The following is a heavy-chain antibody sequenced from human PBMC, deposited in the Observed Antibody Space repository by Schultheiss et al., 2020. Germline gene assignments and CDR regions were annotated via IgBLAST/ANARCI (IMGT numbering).Heavy chain of an antibody. V-gene: IGHV3-21*01. CDR3: ARDGPNWNDAYEGYYYYYGMDV. D-gene: IGHD1-20*01. CDR1: GFTFSSYS. J-gene: IGHJ6*02. CDR2: ISSSSSYI. Sequence: GGSLRLSCAASGFTFSSYSMNWVRQAPGKGLEWVSSISSSSSYIYYADSVKGRFTISRDNAKNSLYLQMNSLRAEDTAVYYCARDGPNWNDAYEGYYYYYGMDVWGQGTTVTVSS.